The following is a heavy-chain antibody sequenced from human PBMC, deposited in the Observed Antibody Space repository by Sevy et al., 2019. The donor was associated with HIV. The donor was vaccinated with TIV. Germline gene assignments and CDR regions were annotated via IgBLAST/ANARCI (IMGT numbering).Heavy chain of an antibody. Sequence: GGSLRLSCAASGFTFSSYWMHWVRQAPGKGLVWVSRINSDGSSTSYADSVKGRFTISRENAKNTLYLQMNSLRAEDRAVYNGAGGYGGNSGHYYYCLNVWGKGTRSPSP. D-gene: IGHD4-17*01. J-gene: IGHJ6*03. V-gene: IGHV3-74*01. CDR1: GFTFSSYW. CDR2: INSDGSST. CDR3: AGGYGGNSGHYYYCLNV.